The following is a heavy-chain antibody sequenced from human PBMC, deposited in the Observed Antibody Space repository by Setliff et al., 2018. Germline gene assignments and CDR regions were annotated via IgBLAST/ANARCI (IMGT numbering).Heavy chain of an antibody. CDR2: IYYSGST. J-gene: IGHJ6*02. CDR3: ARDKPEGYNCWSGYLGGDLMDV. D-gene: IGHD3-3*01. V-gene: IGHV4-4*02. CDR1: GGSISSSNW. Sequence: PSETLSLTCTVSGGSISSSNWWSWVRQPPGKGLEWSGYIYYSGSTYYNPSLKSRVTISVDTSKNQFSLKLSSVTAADTAVYYCARDKPEGYNCWSGYLGGDLMDVWGQGTTVTVSS.